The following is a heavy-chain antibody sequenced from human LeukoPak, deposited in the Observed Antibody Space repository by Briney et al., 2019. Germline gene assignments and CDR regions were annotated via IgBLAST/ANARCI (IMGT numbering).Heavy chain of an antibody. D-gene: IGHD6-13*01. CDR1: GYSFTDYW. V-gene: IGHV5-51*01. CDR2: INPGDSDS. J-gene: IGHJ3*02. CDR3: AKKGIAAADAFDI. Sequence: GESLKISCKGSGYSFTDYWIGWVRQMPGKGLEWMGIINPGDSDSIYSPSFQGQVTISADKSISTAYLQWNSVKASDTAMYYCAKKGIAAADAFDIWGQGTMVTVSS.